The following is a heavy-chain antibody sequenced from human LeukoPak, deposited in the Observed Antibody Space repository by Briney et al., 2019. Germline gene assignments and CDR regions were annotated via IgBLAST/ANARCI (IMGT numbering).Heavy chain of an antibody. CDR1: GFTFKTYA. Sequence: GGSLRLSCVTSGFTFKTYAMNWVRQAPGKGLEWVSAINAGGDGTYSVDSVKGRFTISRDNSYNTVSLQMNSLRDEDTGVYYCAKGLRTGVGPYMGYHYYMDVRGKGATVTVSS. J-gene: IGHJ6*03. V-gene: IGHV3-23*01. CDR3: AKGLRTGVGPYMGYHYYMDV. D-gene: IGHD3-16*01. CDR2: INAGGDGT.